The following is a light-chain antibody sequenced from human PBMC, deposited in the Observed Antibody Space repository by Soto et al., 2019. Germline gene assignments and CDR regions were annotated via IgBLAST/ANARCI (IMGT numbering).Light chain of an antibody. CDR3: QQYNNWPPWT. J-gene: IGKJ1*01. CDR2: AAS. Sequence: VMTQSPATLSVSPGERAALSCRASQSISSNLAWYQQKPGQPPRLLIYAASSRAPGIPARFSGSGSGTEFTLTISSLQSEDFAVYYCQQYNNWPPWTFGQGTKVEIK. V-gene: IGKV3-15*01. CDR1: QSISSN.